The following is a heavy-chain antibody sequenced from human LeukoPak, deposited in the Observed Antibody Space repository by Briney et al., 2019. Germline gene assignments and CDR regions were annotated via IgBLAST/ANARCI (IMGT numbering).Heavy chain of an antibody. Sequence: GESLKISCKGSGYSFTSYWIGWVRQMPGKGLEWMGIIYPGDSDTRYSPSFQGQVTISADKSISTAYLQWSSLKASDTGMYYCARSNDFLWFGELLGDFDYWGQKTLVTVSS. CDR1: GYSFTSYW. V-gene: IGHV5-51*01. J-gene: IGHJ4*01. CDR2: IYPGDSDT. CDR3: ARSNDFLWFGELLGDFDY. D-gene: IGHD3-10*01.